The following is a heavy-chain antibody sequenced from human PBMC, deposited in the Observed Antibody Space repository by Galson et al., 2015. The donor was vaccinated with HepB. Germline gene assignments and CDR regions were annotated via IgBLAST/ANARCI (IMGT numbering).Heavy chain of an antibody. V-gene: IGHV3-33*03. CDR1: GFVFSNIG. CDR2: IWYDGSNE. CDR3: AGSYCSADSCLFPPAY. J-gene: IGHJ4*02. Sequence: SLRLSCATSGFVFSNIGMRWVRQAPGKGLEWVAIIWYDGSNEYYVESVKGRFTISRDNSKNTLSLQMNSLRAEDTAVYYCAGSYCSADSCLFPPAYWGQGTVVTVSS. D-gene: IGHD2-15*01.